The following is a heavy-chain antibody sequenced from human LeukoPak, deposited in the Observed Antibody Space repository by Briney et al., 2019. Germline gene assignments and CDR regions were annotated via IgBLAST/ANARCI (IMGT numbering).Heavy chain of an antibody. V-gene: IGHV1-2*02. D-gene: IGHD6-13*01. CDR3: ARDLGAGGVAAAANFDY. Sequence: SVKVSCKASGYTFTGYYMHWVRQAPGQGLEWMGWINPNSGGTNYAQKFQGRVTMTRDTSISTAYMELSRLRSDDTAVYYCARDLGAGGVAAAANFDYWGQGTLVTVSS. CDR2: INPNSGGT. CDR1: GYTFTGYY. J-gene: IGHJ4*02.